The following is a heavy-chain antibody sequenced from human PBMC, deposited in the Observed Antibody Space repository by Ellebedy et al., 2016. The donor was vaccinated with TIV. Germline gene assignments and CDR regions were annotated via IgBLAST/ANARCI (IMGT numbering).Heavy chain of an antibody. CDR3: ATGYDFLTGRDY. J-gene: IGHJ4*02. V-gene: IGHV3-74*01. Sequence: GGSLRLSXAASGFTIRNYWMHWVRQVPGKGLVWVSRINSDGSTTHYAGSVKGRFTISRDNTRNTVYLQMNRLRVEDTALYYCATGYDFLTGRDYWGQGTLVTVSS. CDR2: INSDGSTT. CDR1: GFTIRNYW. D-gene: IGHD3-9*01.